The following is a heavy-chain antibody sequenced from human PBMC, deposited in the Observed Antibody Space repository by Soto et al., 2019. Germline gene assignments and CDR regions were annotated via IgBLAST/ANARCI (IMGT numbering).Heavy chain of an antibody. Sequence: GGSLRLSCAASGFTFSSYSMNWVRQAPGKGLEWVSSISSSSSYIYYADSVKGRFTISRDNAKNSLYLQMNSLRAEDTAVYYCARAPWAQWLVRGVGVFDYWGQGTLVTVSS. J-gene: IGHJ4*02. D-gene: IGHD6-19*01. V-gene: IGHV3-21*01. CDR1: GFTFSSYS. CDR3: ARAPWAQWLVRGVGVFDY. CDR2: ISSSSSYI.